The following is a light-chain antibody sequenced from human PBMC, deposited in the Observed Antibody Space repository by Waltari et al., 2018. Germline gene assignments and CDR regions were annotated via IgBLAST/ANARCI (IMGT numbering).Light chain of an antibody. CDR3: SSYRSSFTYVV. CDR2: DVS. CDR1: SRDIGGFNY. V-gene: IGLV2-14*03. J-gene: IGLJ2*01. Sequence: QSALTQPASVSGSPGQSITISCTGTSRDIGGFNYLSSYQQHPGKAPKLMIYDVSNRPSGVSNRFSGSKSGNTASLTISGLQADDEADYYCSSYRSSFTYVVFGGGTKLTVL.